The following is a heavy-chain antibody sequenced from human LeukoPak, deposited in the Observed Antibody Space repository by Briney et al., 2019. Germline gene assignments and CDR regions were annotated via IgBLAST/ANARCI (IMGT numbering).Heavy chain of an antibody. D-gene: IGHD3-16*01. CDR2: ITSTGGTT. Sequence: GGSLRLSCAASGFTFSNYAMSWVRQAPGRGLDWVSGITSTGGTTYYADSVQGRFTISRDNSRNTLYLQMNSLRVEDTAVYYCGRDYRNAFDIWGQGTMVTVSS. CDR1: GFTFSNYA. J-gene: IGHJ3*02. V-gene: IGHV3-23*01. CDR3: GRDYRNAFDI.